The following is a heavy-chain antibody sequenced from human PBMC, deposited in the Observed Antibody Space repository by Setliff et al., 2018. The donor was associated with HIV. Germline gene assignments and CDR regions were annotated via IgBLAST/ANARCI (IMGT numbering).Heavy chain of an antibody. CDR1: GFTFDDYG. CDR3: AKYRGYESSTIFDY. CDR2: ITGSGDRT. V-gene: IGHV3-23*01. D-gene: IGHD5-12*01. J-gene: IGHJ4*02. Sequence: GGSLRLSCAASGFTFDDYGMSWVRQAPGKGLEWVSAITGSGDRTYYADSVTGRFTVSRDNSKNTLDLQMNSLRADDTAVYYCAKYRGYESSTIFDYWGQGALVTVPQ.